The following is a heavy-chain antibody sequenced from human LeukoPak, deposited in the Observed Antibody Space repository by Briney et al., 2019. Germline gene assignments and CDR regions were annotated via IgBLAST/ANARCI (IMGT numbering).Heavy chain of an antibody. V-gene: IGHV4-34*01. D-gene: IGHD3-10*01. CDR2: INHSGST. Sequence: SETLSLTCAGYGGSLSGYYWSWVRQPPGKGLEWVGEINHSGSTNYNPSLKSRVTISVDTSKNQFSLKLSSVTAADTAVYYCARDKKFITMVRGVIRDDAFDIWGQGTMVTVSS. J-gene: IGHJ3*02. CDR3: ARDKKFITMVRGVIRDDAFDI. CDR1: GGSLSGYY.